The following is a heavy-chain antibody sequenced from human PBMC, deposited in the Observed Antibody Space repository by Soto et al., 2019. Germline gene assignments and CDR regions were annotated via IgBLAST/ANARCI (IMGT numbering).Heavy chain of an antibody. CDR3: ASGPRDSSSLYRPYCFDY. CDR2: INHSGST. V-gene: IGHV4-34*01. CDR1: GGSFSGYS. D-gene: IGHD6-13*01. J-gene: IGHJ4*02. Sequence: QVQLQQWGAGLLKPSETLSLTCAVYGGSFSGYSWSCIRQPPGKGLEWIGEINHSGSTNYNPSLKSRVTISVDTSKNQFSLRLTSVTAADTAVYYCASGPRDSSSLYRPYCFDYWGQGTLVTVSS.